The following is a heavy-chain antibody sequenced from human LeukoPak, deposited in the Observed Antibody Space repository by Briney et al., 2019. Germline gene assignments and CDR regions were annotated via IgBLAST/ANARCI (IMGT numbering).Heavy chain of an antibody. J-gene: IGHJ4*02. V-gene: IGHV3-73*01. D-gene: IGHD6-6*01. CDR3: MLDLYSSSDY. Sequence: PGGSLRLSCAASGFTFSGSAMHWVRQASGKGLEWVGRIRSKANSYATAYAASVKGRFTISRDDSKNTAYLQVNSLKTEDTAVYYCMLDLYSSSDYWGQGTLVTVSS. CDR2: IRSKANSYAT. CDR1: GFTFSGSA.